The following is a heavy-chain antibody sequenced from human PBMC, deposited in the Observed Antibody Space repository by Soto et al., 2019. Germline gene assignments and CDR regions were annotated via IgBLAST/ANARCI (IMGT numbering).Heavy chain of an antibody. J-gene: IGHJ5*02. CDR2: ISAYNGNT. Sequence: ASVKVSCKASGYTFTSYGISWVRQAPGQALEWMGWISAYNGNTNYAQKLQGRVTMTTDTSTSTAYMELRSLRSDDTAVYYCARTGFRGIVVVPAARGFDPWGQGTLVTVSS. CDR1: GYTFTSYG. CDR3: ARTGFRGIVVVPAARGFDP. V-gene: IGHV1-18*01. D-gene: IGHD2-2*01.